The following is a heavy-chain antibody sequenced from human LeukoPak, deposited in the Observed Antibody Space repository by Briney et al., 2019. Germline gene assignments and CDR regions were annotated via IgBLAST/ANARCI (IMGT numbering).Heavy chain of an antibody. D-gene: IGHD1-26*01. Sequence: SETLSLTCTVSGASVSSASYWSWIRQPPGQGVEWIAHIYNGVNTNYNPSLKSRVTISVDTSKNQFSLRLNSVTAADTAVYYCARSRAFNSGAFDPWGQGSLVTVSS. CDR1: GASVSSASY. V-gene: IGHV4-61*01. CDR3: ARSRAFNSGAFDP. J-gene: IGHJ5*02. CDR2: IYNGVNT.